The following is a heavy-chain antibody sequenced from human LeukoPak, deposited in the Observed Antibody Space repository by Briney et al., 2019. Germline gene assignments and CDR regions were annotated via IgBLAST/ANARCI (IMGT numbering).Heavy chain of an antibody. Sequence: PGGSLRLSCAASGFTFSSYGMNWVRQAPGEGLEWVSSISSSSSYIYYADSVKGRFTISRDNAKNSLYLQMNSLRAEDTAVYYCARSGIFGFGESSHEIQTNYYFDYWGQGTLVTVSS. D-gene: IGHD3-10*01. CDR2: ISSSSSYI. V-gene: IGHV3-21*01. CDR1: GFTFSSYG. CDR3: ARSGIFGFGESSHEIQTNYYFDY. J-gene: IGHJ4*02.